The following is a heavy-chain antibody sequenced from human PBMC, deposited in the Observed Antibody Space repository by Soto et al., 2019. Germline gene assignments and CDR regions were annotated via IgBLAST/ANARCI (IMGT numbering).Heavy chain of an antibody. CDR2: IYYSGTT. Sequence: SETLSLTCTVSGGSISSGGYYWSWIRQHPGKGLEWIGYIYYSGTTYYNPSLKSRVTISVDTSKNQFSLKLSSVTAADTAVYYCARFPNYYDTSGYAGWGQGTLVTVS. D-gene: IGHD3-22*01. V-gene: IGHV4-31*03. J-gene: IGHJ4*02. CDR1: GGSISSGGYY. CDR3: ARFPNYYDTSGYAG.